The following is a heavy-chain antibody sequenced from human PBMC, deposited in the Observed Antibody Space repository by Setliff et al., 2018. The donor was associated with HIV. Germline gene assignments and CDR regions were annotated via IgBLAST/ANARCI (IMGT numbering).Heavy chain of an antibody. J-gene: IGHJ4*02. Sequence: SETLSLTCTVSGSSISSHYWTWIRQPPGRGLEWIGSFYYSGSANYNPSLKSRVSISVDTSNNQFSLTVRSVTAADTAVYYCASRMGPRGGDCYLNYWGQGRLVTVSS. CDR1: GSSISSHY. CDR2: FYYSGSA. V-gene: IGHV4-59*11. D-gene: IGHD2-21*02. CDR3: ASRMGPRGGDCYLNY.